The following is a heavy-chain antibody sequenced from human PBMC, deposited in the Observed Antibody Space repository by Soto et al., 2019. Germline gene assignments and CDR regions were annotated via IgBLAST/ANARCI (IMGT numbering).Heavy chain of an antibody. J-gene: IGHJ5*02. D-gene: IGHD3-22*01. V-gene: IGHV1-2*04. CDR3: ARDAGYYDSSGSDNWFDP. CDR2: INPNSGGT. CDR1: GYTFTSYY. Sequence: GASVKVSCKASGYTFTSYYMHWVRQAPGQGLEWMGWINPNSGGTNYAQKFQGWVTMTRDTSISTAYMELSRLRSADTAVYYCARDAGYYDSSGSDNWFDPWAREPWSPSPQ.